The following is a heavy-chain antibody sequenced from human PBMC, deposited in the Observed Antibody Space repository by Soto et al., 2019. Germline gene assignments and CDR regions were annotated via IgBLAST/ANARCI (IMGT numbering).Heavy chain of an antibody. Sequence: PGGSLRLSCAASGFTFSNAWMSWVRKAPGKGLEWVGRIKSKTDGGTTDYAAPVKGRFTISRDDSKNTLYLQMNSLKTEDTAVYYCTTDSGRMRRWTYYYYGMDVWGQGTTVTVSS. V-gene: IGHV3-15*01. D-gene: IGHD3-10*01. CDR3: TTDSGRMRRWTYYYYGMDV. J-gene: IGHJ6*02. CDR1: GFTFSNAW. CDR2: IKSKTDGGTT.